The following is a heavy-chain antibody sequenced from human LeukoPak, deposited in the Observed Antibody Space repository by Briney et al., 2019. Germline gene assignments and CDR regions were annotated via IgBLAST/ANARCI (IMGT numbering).Heavy chain of an antibody. V-gene: IGHV3-23*01. CDR1: GFTFSSYA. Sequence: GGSLRLSCAASGFTFSSYAMSWVRQAPGKGLEWVSAISGSGGSTYYADSVKGRFTISRDNAKNSLYLQMNSLRAEDTAVYYCARGTDYYDSSGSLDYWGQGTLVTVSS. CDR2: ISGSGGST. J-gene: IGHJ4*02. CDR3: ARGTDYYDSSGSLDY. D-gene: IGHD3-22*01.